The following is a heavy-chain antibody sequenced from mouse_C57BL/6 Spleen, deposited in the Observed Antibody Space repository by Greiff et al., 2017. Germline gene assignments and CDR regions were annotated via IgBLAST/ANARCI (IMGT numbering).Heavy chain of an antibody. Sequence: VQLQQSGAELMKPGASVKLSCKATGYTFTGYWIEWVKQRPGHGLEWIGEILPGSGSTNYNEKFKGKATLTADTSSNTAYMQLSSLTTEDSAISYWARRVDDGYYVRNAMDYWGQGTSVTVSS. CDR1: GYTFTGYW. CDR3: ARRVDDGYYVRNAMDY. D-gene: IGHD2-3*01. CDR2: ILPGSGST. J-gene: IGHJ4*01. V-gene: IGHV1-9*01.